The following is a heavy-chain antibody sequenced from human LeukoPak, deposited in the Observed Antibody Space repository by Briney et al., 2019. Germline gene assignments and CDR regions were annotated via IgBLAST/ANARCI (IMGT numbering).Heavy chain of an antibody. D-gene: IGHD2-2*01. CDR2: INHSGST. Sequence: SETLSLTCAVYGGSFSGYYWSWIRQPPGKGLEWIGEINHSGSTNYNPSLKSRVTISVDTSKNQFSLKLSSVTAADTAVYYCARRRVVPAARRGYFGYWGQGTLVTVSS. CDR3: ARRRVVPAARRGYFGY. J-gene: IGHJ4*02. V-gene: IGHV4-34*01. CDR1: GGSFSGYY.